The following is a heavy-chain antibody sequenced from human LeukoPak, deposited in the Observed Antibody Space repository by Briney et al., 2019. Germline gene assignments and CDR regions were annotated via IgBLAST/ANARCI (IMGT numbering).Heavy chain of an antibody. V-gene: IGHV1-69*05. CDR1: GGTFSSYA. CDR3: AREQVVYGDYSWFDP. D-gene: IGHD4-17*01. Sequence: SVKVSCKASGGTFSSYAISWVRQAPGQGLEWMGRIIPIFGTANYAQKFQGRVTITTDESTSTAYMELSSLRSEDTAVYYCAREQVVYGDYSWFDPWGQGTLVTVSS. CDR2: IIPIFGTA. J-gene: IGHJ5*02.